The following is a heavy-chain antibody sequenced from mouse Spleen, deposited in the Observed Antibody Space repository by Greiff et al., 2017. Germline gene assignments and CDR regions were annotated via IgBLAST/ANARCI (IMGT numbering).Heavy chain of an antibody. Sequence: DVKLVESGGDLVKPGGSLKLSCAASGFTFSSYGMSWVRQTPDKRLEWVATISSGGSYTYYPDSVKGRFTISRDNAKNTLYLQMSSLKSEDTAMYYCARQNYSNYFDYWGQGTTLTVSS. V-gene: IGHV5-6*02. CDR1: GFTFSSYG. D-gene: IGHD2-5*01. J-gene: IGHJ2*01. CDR2: ISSGGSYT. CDR3: ARQNYSNYFDY.